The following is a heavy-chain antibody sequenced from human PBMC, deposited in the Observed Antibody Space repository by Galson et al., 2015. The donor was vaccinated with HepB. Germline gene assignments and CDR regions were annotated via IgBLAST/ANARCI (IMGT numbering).Heavy chain of an antibody. D-gene: IGHD3-3*01. CDR3: ARDLSIRFLEWFPTDYYYGMDV. Sequence: SLRLSCAASGFTFSSYAMHWVRQAPGKGLEWVAVISYDGSNKYYADSVKGRFTISRDNSKNTLYLQMNSLRAEDTAVYYCARDLSIRFLEWFPTDYYYGMDVWGQGTTVTVSS. V-gene: IGHV3-30-3*01. CDR2: ISYDGSNK. J-gene: IGHJ6*02. CDR1: GFTFSSYA.